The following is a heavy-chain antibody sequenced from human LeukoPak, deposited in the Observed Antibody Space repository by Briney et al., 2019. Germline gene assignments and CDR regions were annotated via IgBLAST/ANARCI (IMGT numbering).Heavy chain of an antibody. CDR3: PKDRQYSDSTFFDF. D-gene: IGHD3-22*01. V-gene: IGHV3-23*01. CDR1: GFTFRSDA. CDR2: ISGSGGST. J-gene: IGHJ4*02. Sequence: PGGSLRLSCAASGFTFRSDAMSWGRQAPGKGLEWVSGISGSGGSTYYADSVKGRFTISRNNSKNTLSLQMNSLRAEDTAVYYCPKDRQYSDSTFFDFWGQGTLVTVSS.